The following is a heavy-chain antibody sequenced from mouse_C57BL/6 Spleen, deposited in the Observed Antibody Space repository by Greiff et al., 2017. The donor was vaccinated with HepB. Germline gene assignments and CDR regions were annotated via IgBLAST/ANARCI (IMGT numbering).Heavy chain of an antibody. CDR2: IDPENGDT. V-gene: IGHV14-4*01. CDR3: TTGYYYGKDY. Sequence: EVKLMESGAELVRPGASVKLSCTASGFNIKDDYMHWVKQRPEQGLEWIGWIDPENGDTEYASKFQGKATITADTSSNTAYLQLSSLTSEDTAVYYCTTGYYYGKDYWGQGTTLTVSS. J-gene: IGHJ2*01. CDR1: GFNIKDDY. D-gene: IGHD1-1*01.